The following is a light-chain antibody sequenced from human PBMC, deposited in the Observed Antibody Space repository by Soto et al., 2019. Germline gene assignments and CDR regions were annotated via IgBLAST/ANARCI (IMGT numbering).Light chain of an antibody. J-gene: IGLJ2*01. CDR1: SSNIEKNA. Sequence: QSVLTQPPSVSEAPRQRVTISCSGSSSNIEKNAVHWYQQFPGEPPKLLIYYDDLLPAGVSDRFSGSKSGTSASLAISGLQSEDEADYYCATWDDNVNGPVFGGGTKLTVL. CDR3: ATWDDNVNGPV. CDR2: YDD. V-gene: IGLV1-36*01.